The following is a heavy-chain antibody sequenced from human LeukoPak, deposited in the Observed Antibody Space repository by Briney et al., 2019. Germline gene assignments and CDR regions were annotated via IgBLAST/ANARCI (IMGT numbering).Heavy chain of an antibody. CDR1: GGSISSGGYY. V-gene: IGHV4-30-2*01. J-gene: IGHJ4*02. D-gene: IGHD3-10*01. CDR2: IYHSGST. Sequence: SETLSLSCTVSGGSISSGGYYWSWIRQPPGKGLEWIGYIYHSGSTYYNPSLKSRVTISVDRSKNQFSLQLTSVTPEDTAVYYCARDRGVIRITNYFDFWGQGALVTVSS. CDR3: ARDRGVIRITNYFDF.